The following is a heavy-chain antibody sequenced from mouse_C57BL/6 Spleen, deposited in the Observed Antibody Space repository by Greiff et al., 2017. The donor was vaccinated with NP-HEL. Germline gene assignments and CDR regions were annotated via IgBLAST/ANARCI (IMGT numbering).Heavy chain of an antibody. V-gene: IGHV1-82*01. Sequence: VKLQESGPELVKPGASVKISCKASGYAFSSSWMNWVKQRPGKGLEWIGRIYPGDGDTKYNGKFKGKATLTADKSSSTAYMQLSSLTSEDSAVYFCARKGSSGYAWFAYWGQGTLVTVSA. CDR2: IYPGDGDT. CDR1: GYAFSSSW. D-gene: IGHD3-2*02. J-gene: IGHJ3*01. CDR3: ARKGSSGYAWFAY.